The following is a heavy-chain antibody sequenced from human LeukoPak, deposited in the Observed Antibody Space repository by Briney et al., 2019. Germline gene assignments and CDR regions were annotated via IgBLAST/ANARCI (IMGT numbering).Heavy chain of an antibody. J-gene: IGHJ4*02. V-gene: IGHV3-33*01. CDR1: GFTSSTYG. CDR2: IWYDGSKK. CDR3: ARDIQYFEILTGYSALDY. Sequence: GGSLRLSCAASGFTSSTYGVHWVRQPPGKGLEWVAVIWYDGSKKYYADSVKGRFTISRDNSKNTLYLQINSLRDEDTAVYYCARDIQYFEILTGYSALDYWGQGTLVTVSS. D-gene: IGHD3-9*01.